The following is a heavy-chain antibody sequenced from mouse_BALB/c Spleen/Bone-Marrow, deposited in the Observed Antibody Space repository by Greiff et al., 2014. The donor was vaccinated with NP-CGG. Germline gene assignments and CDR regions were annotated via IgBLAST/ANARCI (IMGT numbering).Heavy chain of an antibody. CDR2: INPYNDGT. CDR3: ARGITTVVPYAVDY. V-gene: IGHV1-14*01. CDR1: GYTFTSYV. Sequence: EVHLVESGPELVKPGASVKMSCKASGYTFTSYVMHWVKQKPGQGLEWIGYINPYNDGTKYNEKFKGKATLTSDKSSSTAYMELSSLTSEDSAVYYCARGITTVVPYAVDYWGQGTSVTVSS. D-gene: IGHD1-1*01. J-gene: IGHJ4*01.